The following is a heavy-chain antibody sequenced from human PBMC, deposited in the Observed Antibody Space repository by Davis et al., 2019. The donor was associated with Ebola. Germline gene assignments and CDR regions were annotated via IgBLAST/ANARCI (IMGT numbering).Heavy chain of an antibody. CDR2: ISSSSSYT. CDR1: GFSFETYL. V-gene: IGHV3-21*05. J-gene: IGHJ6*02. D-gene: IGHD2-21*02. Sequence: GESLKISCAASGFSFETYLMNWVRQAPGKGLEWISYISSSSSYTDYADSVKGRFTVTRDDSKNSLYLEMNSLRDEDTAVYYCARRMLGDSRGGVDVWGQGTTVAVSS. CDR3: ARRMLGDSRGGVDV.